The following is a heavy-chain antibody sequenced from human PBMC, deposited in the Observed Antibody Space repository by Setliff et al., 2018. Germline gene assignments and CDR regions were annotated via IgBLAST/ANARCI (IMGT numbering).Heavy chain of an antibody. D-gene: IGHD6-13*01. Sequence: SETLSLTCTVSGGSINSGSYYWSWIRQSAGKGLEWIGYIYTSGSTNYNPSLKSRVTISIDTSKNQFSLNLNSVTAADTAVYYCARQPYSTTYYYYYYYMDVWGKGTTVTVSS. CDR1: GGSINSGSYY. V-gene: IGHV4-61*09. CDR3: ARQPYSTTYYYYYYYMDV. CDR2: IYTSGST. J-gene: IGHJ6*03.